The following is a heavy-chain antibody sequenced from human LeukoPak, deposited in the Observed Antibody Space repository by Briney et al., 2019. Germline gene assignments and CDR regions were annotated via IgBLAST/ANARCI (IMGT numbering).Heavy chain of an antibody. V-gene: IGHV3-66*01. D-gene: IGHD6-19*01. CDR3: ARYQRLDYMDV. Sequence: GGSLRLSCAASGFSFGDYAMHWVRQAPGKGLEWVSVIYSGGSTYYADSVKGRFTISRDNSKNTLYLQMNSLRAEDTAVYYCARYQRLDYMDVWGKGTTVTISS. J-gene: IGHJ6*03. CDR1: GFSFGDYA. CDR2: IYSGGST.